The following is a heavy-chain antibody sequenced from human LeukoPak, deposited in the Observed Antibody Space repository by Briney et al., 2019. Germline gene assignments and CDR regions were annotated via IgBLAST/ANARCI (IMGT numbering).Heavy chain of an antibody. CDR2: IYHSGST. D-gene: IGHD5-12*01. CDR3: ARGAYDPLFDY. J-gene: IGHJ4*02. Sequence: SQTLSLTCAVSGGSISSGGYSWSWIRQPPGKGLEWIGYIYHSGSTYYNPSLKSRVTISVDRSKNQFSLKLSSVTAADTAVYYCARGAYDPLFDYWGQGTLVTVSS. V-gene: IGHV4-30-2*01. CDR1: GGSISSGGYS.